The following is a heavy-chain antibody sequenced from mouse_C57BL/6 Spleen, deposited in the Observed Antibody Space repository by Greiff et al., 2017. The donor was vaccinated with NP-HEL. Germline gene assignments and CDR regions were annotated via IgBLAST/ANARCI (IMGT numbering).Heavy chain of an antibody. Sequence: QVQLQQPGAELVRPGSSVKLSCKASGYTFTSYWMHWVKQRPIQGLEWIGNIDPSDSETHYNQKFKDKATLTVDKSSSTAYMQLSSLTSEDSAVYYGARGYYGSSLHWYFDVWGTGTTVTVSS. V-gene: IGHV1-52*01. D-gene: IGHD1-1*01. CDR3: ARGYYGSSLHWYFDV. J-gene: IGHJ1*03. CDR2: IDPSDSET. CDR1: GYTFTSYW.